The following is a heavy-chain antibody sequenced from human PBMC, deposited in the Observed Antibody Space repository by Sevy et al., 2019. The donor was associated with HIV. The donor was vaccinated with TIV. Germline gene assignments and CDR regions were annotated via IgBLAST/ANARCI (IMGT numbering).Heavy chain of an antibody. CDR2: IKKDGSVK. D-gene: IGHD3-3*01. J-gene: IGHJ4*02. CDR1: GFTFSSYW. CDR3: ARWRGAKSEFDY. Sequence: GGSLRLSCAASGFTFSSYWMSWVRQAPGKGLEWVADIKKDGSVKLYADAVKGRFTISRDNAENSVDLQMKSLRAEDTAVYFCARWRGAKSEFDYWGQGTRVTVSS. V-gene: IGHV3-7*01.